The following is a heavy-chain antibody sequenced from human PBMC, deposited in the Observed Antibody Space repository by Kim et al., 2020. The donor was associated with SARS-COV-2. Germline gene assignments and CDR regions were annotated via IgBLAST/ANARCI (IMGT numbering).Heavy chain of an antibody. CDR2: GNT. Sequence: GNTNNNPSLKSRVTISVDTSKNQLSLRRSSVTAADPAVYYCARAYVGLDYWGQGTLVTVSS. CDR3: ARAYVGLDY. V-gene: IGHV4-59*01. J-gene: IGHJ4*02. D-gene: IGHD3-10*02.